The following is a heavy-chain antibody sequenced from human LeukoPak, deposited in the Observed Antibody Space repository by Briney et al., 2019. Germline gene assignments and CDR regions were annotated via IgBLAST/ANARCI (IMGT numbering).Heavy chain of an antibody. CDR2: INPSGGST. J-gene: IGHJ4*02. CDR3: ARDSIPNVDTAMAYGY. V-gene: IGHV1-46*01. D-gene: IGHD5-18*01. Sequence: ASVKVSCKASGYTFTGYYMHWVRQAPGQGLEWMGIINPSGGSTSYAQKFQGRVTMTRDMSTSTVYMELSSLRSEDTAVYYCARDSIPNVDTAMAYGYWGQGTLVTVSS. CDR1: GYTFTGYY.